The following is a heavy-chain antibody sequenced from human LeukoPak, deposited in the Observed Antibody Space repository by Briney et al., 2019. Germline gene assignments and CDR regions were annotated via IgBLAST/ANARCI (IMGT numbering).Heavy chain of an antibody. Sequence: SETLSLTCSVSGDSMNDFYWSWIRQPPGKGLEGIGFIYNNEAANYSPSLNSRVTMSMNTSKKQFYLNLKSVTHADTAVYFCAREGAVADDGFDLWGQGTMVTVFS. CDR1: GDSMNDFY. J-gene: IGHJ3*01. CDR3: AREGAVADDGFDL. D-gene: IGHD6-19*01. V-gene: IGHV4-59*01. CDR2: IYNNEAA.